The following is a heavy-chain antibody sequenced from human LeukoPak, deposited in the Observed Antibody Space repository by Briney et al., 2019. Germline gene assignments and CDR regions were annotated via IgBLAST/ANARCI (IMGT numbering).Heavy chain of an antibody. J-gene: IGHJ4*02. CDR2: IYYSGST. V-gene: IGHV4-59*08. CDR3: ARVRDYGDYDSVYYFDY. CDR1: GGSISSYY. Sequence: PSETLSLTCTVSGGSISSYYWSWIRQPPGKGLEWIGYIYYSGSTNYSPSLKSRVTISVDTSKNQFSLKLSSVTAADTAVYYCARVRDYGDYDSVYYFDYWGQGTLVTVSS. D-gene: IGHD4-17*01.